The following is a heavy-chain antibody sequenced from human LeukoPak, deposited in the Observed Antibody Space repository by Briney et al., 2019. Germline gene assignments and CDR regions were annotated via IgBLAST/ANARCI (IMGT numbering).Heavy chain of an antibody. D-gene: IGHD4-17*01. J-gene: IGHJ4*02. Sequence: PGGSLRLSCAASGFTFSSYEMNWVRQAPGKGLEWVANIKQDGSEKYYVDSVKGRFTISRDNAKNSLYLQMNSLRAEDTAVYYCARDQETTYYFDYWGQGTLVTVPS. V-gene: IGHV3-7*01. CDR1: GFTFSSYE. CDR3: ARDQETTYYFDY. CDR2: IKQDGSEK.